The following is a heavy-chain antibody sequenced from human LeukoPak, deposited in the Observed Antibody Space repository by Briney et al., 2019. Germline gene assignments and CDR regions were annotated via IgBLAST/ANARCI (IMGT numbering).Heavy chain of an antibody. Sequence: GRSLRLSCAASGFTLSSYGMHWVRQAPGKGLEWVAAIWYDGSNKYHADSVKGRFTISRDNSKNTLYLQMNSLRAEDTAVYYCARDNNWTPDYWGRGTLVTVSS. V-gene: IGHV3-33*01. J-gene: IGHJ4*02. CDR3: ARDNNWTPDY. CDR1: GFTLSSYG. D-gene: IGHD3/OR15-3a*01. CDR2: IWYDGSNK.